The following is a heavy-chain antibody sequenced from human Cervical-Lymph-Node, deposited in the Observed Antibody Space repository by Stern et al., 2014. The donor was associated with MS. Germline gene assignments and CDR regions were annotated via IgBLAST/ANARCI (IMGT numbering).Heavy chain of an antibody. CDR3: AHDATTNFYGMDV. J-gene: IGHJ6*02. CDR2: IYWSDNK. D-gene: IGHD4-11*01. V-gene: IGHV2-5*01. Sequence: QVTLRESGPTLVKPTQTLTLTCTFYGLSLTTSRVGVGWLRQPPGKALEWLALIYWSDNKYYSPSLKSRLTVTKDYSKNQVVLTMTNMDPVDTGTYYCAHDATTNFYGMDVWGQGTTVTVSS. CDR1: GLSLTTSRVG.